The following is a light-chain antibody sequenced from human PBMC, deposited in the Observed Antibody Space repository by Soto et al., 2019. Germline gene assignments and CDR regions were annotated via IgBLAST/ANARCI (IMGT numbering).Light chain of an antibody. CDR2: AAV. J-gene: IGKJ4*01. CDR3: QQFNCYPLT. V-gene: IGKV1-9*01. Sequence: LSPSILSPSDGDRVTITCRASQGISQYVAWYQQKPGKAPKLLIYAAVVLQGGIPSRFSGSGSATEFILTISGLQPEDFATYYCQQFNCYPLTFGGGTKVDIK. CDR1: QGISQY.